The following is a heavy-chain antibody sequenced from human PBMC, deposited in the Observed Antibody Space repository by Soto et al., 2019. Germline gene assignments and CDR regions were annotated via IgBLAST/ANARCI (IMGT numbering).Heavy chain of an antibody. Sequence: EVQLLESGGGLVQPGGSLRLSCVASGFTFRSFAMSWVRQAPGKGLEWVSAISGGGVTTYYADSVKGRFTISRDNSKNTLYLQMNSLRADDTAVYYCANGLSQPPGGWFDPWGQGTLVPVSS. CDR3: ANGLSQPPGGWFDP. J-gene: IGHJ5*02. V-gene: IGHV3-23*01. D-gene: IGHD3-16*01. CDR1: GFTFRSFA. CDR2: ISGGGVTT.